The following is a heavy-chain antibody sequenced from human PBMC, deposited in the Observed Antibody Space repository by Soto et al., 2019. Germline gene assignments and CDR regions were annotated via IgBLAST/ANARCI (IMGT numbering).Heavy chain of an antibody. Sequence: GGSLRLSCAASGFTFSSFAMSWVRQAPGKGLEWVSGINSRAGTTYYADSVKGRFTISRDNSKNTLYLQMNSLTAEDTAVYYCAKDRSSTSCYAFDYWGRGTLVTGSS. CDR2: INSRAGTT. D-gene: IGHD2-2*01. V-gene: IGHV3-23*01. CDR3: AKDRSSTSCYAFDY. CDR1: GFTFSSFA. J-gene: IGHJ4*02.